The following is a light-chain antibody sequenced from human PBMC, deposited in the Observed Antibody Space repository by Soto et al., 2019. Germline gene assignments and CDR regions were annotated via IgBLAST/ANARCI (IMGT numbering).Light chain of an antibody. Sequence: DIQMTQFPSSLSASVGDRVTITCRASQRITNYLNWYQQKLGKAPKLLIYAASNLQSGLPSRFSGSGFGTDFTLTISSLQPDDFATYFCQQSYTTPYTFGLGTKVDIK. V-gene: IGKV1-39*01. CDR2: AAS. CDR3: QQSYTTPYT. CDR1: QRITNY. J-gene: IGKJ2*01.